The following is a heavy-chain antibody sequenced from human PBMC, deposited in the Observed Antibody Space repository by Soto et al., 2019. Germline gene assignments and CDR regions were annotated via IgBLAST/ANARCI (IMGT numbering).Heavy chain of an antibody. CDR3: ARDASFASGSYYWTDY. CDR1: GFSFSNHG. V-gene: IGHV3-30*03. Sequence: QVQLVESGGGVVQPGRSLRLSCAASGFSFSNHGMHWVRQAPGKGLEWLSVISYDGSLRKYADSVRGRFSISRDNSKNTLSLQMESLRAEDTAMYHCARDASFASGSYYWTDYWGQGSLVTVSS. J-gene: IGHJ4*02. CDR2: ISYDGSLR. D-gene: IGHD3-10*01.